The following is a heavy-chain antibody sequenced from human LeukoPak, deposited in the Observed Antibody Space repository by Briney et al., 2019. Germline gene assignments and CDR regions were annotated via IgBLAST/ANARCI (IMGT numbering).Heavy chain of an antibody. Sequence: PSQTLSLTCTVSGGSINSGGYYWNWIRQLPGKGLEWIGYIYYSGSPYYNPALKSRLTISIDTSKNRFSLRLSSVTAADTAVYYCARRTFYGGDYFDYWGQGTLVAVSS. CDR2: IYYSGSP. CDR1: GGSINSGGYY. D-gene: IGHD4-23*01. J-gene: IGHJ4*02. CDR3: ARRTFYGGDYFDY. V-gene: IGHV4-31*03.